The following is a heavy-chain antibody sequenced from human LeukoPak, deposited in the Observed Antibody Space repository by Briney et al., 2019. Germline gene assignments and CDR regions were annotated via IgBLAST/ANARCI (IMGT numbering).Heavy chain of an antibody. D-gene: IGHD2-15*01. Sequence: GGSLRLSCAASGFTFSSYEMNWVRQAPGKGLEWVSYISSSGSTIYYADSVKGRFTISRDNAKNSLYLQMNSLRAEDTAVYYCARDPSMVVAATGYWGQGTPVTVSP. CDR1: GFTFSSYE. CDR3: ARDPSMVVAATGY. J-gene: IGHJ4*02. V-gene: IGHV3-48*03. CDR2: ISSSGSTI.